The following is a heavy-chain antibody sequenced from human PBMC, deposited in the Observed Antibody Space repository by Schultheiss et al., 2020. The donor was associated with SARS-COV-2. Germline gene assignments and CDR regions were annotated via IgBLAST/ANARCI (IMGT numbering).Heavy chain of an antibody. V-gene: IGHV4-4*02. Sequence: SETLSLTCAVSGGSISSSNWWSWVRQPPGKGLEWIGEINHSGSTNYNPSLKSRVTISVDTSKNQFSLKLSSVTAADTAVYYCARGRITMIVVVIREYYFDYWGQGTLVTVSS. CDR1: GGSISSSNW. D-gene: IGHD3-22*01. J-gene: IGHJ4*02. CDR2: INHSGST. CDR3: ARGRITMIVVVIREYYFDY.